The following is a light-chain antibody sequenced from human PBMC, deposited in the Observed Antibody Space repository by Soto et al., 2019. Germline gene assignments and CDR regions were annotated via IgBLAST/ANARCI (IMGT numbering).Light chain of an antibody. V-gene: IGKV3-15*01. CDR3: QQYNNWRPFT. Sequence: EIVMTQSPATLSVSPGERATLSCRASQGVSSNLAWYQQKPGQAPRLLIYGATTRVTGIPARFSGSGSGTDYTLTISSLQSEDFAVYYCQQYNNWRPFTFGPGTKVDIK. CDR1: QGVSSN. J-gene: IGKJ3*01. CDR2: GAT.